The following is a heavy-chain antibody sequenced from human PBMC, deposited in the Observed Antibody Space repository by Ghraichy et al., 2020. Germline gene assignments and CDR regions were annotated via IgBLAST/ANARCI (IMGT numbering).Heavy chain of an antibody. CDR3: ATKRTGYYPFDS. V-gene: IGHV3-23*01. CDR2: INYNGAGT. J-gene: IGHJ4*02. Sequence: GGSLRLSCAASGFPFNTYAMGWVRQAPGKGLEWVSVINYNGAGTYYEESVKGRFTISRDNSENTLFLQMYSLTAEDTAVYYCATKRTGYYPFDSWGQGTLVTVSS. D-gene: IGHD3-9*01. CDR1: GFPFNTYA.